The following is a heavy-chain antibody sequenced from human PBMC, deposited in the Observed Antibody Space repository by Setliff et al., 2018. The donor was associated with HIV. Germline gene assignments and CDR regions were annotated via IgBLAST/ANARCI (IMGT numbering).Heavy chain of an antibody. CDR3: ARRGTGDYYYYYYMDV. Sequence: ASVKVSCKASGYTFASYDINWVRQATGQGLEWMGWMNTNSGNTGYAQKFQGRVTMTRNTSISTAYMELSSLRSEDTAVYYCARRGTGDYYYYYYMDVWGKGTMVTVSS. D-gene: IGHD7-27*01. CDR2: MNTNSGNT. J-gene: IGHJ6*03. V-gene: IGHV1-8*01. CDR1: GYTFASYD.